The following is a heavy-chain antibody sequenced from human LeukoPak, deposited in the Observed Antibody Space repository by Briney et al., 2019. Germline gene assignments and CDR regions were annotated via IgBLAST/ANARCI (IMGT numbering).Heavy chain of an antibody. J-gene: IGHJ4*02. CDR2: IKSKTDRGTT. CDR3: TKVSGSYSLDY. CDR1: GFTFSSYA. V-gene: IGHV3-15*01. D-gene: IGHD1-26*01. Sequence: GGSLRLSCAASGFTFSSYAMSWVRQAPGKGLEWVGRIKSKTDRGTTDYAAPVKGRFTISRDDSRNTLFLEMNSLETEDTAIYYCTKVSGSYSLDYWGQGTLVTVSS.